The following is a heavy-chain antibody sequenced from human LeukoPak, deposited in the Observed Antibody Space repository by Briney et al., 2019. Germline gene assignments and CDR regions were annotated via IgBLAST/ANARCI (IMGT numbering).Heavy chain of an antibody. CDR1: GYTFTSYD. CDR2: MNPNSGNT. J-gene: IGHJ3*02. V-gene: IGHV1-8*01. CDR3: ARDDSGYSYGFFIRAFDI. D-gene: IGHD5-18*01. Sequence: ASVKVSCKASGYTFTSYDINWVRQATGQGLEWMGWMNPNSGNTGYAQKFQGRVTMTRNTSISTAYMELSSLRSEDTAVYYCARDDSGYSYGFFIRAFDIWGQGTMVTVSS.